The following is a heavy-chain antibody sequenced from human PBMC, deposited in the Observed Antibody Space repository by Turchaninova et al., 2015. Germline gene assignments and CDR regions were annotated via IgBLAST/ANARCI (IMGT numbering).Heavy chain of an antibody. CDR1: GYTFTDYY. J-gene: IGHJ4*02. Sequence: VSCKTSGYTFTDYYIHWVRQAPGQGLEWMGRINPDSGTTQYAQTFQGRVTLTRDTSINTAYMEMSRLRSDDTAVYFCSREPRAYSDYICGDFWGQGVLVTVSS. V-gene: IGHV1-2*06. CDR3: SREPRAYSDYICGDF. CDR2: INPDSGTT. D-gene: IGHD4-11*01.